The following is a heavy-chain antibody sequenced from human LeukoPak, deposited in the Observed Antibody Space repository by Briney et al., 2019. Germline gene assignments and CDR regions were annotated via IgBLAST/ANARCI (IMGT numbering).Heavy chain of an antibody. Sequence: ASVKVSCKASGGTFSSYAISWVRQAPGQGLEWMGGIIPIFGTANYAQKFQGRVTITADESTSTAYMELSSLRSEDTAVYYCARDQGYYDSSGYWDYWGQGTLVTVSS. V-gene: IGHV1-69*13. D-gene: IGHD3-22*01. CDR2: IIPIFGTA. CDR3: ARDQGYYDSSGYWDY. CDR1: GGTFSSYA. J-gene: IGHJ4*02.